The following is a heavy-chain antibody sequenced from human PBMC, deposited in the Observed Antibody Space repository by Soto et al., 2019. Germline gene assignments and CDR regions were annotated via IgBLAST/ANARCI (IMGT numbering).Heavy chain of an antibody. CDR3: AREMNAGFTHYFDR. J-gene: IGHJ5*02. V-gene: IGHV4-61*01. D-gene: IGHD1-26*01. Sequence: SETLSLTCSVSCGSVNDGHYYWNWIHQSPAKGLEWLGYIHHSGITNYNPSLKSRVTISVDTSKNEFSLKLNSVTAADTAVYYCAREMNAGFTHYFDRWGQGTRVTVSS. CDR2: IHHSGIT. CDR1: CGSVNDGHYY.